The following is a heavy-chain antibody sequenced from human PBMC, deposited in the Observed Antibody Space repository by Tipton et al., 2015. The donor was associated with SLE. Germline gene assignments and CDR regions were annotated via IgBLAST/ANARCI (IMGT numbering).Heavy chain of an antibody. Sequence: QLVQSGAEVKEPGESLKISCQVSGYTFSTYWIAWVRQVPGKGLEWMGIIYPGDSDARYSPSFEGQVTISADKSLSAACLQWTSLQASDTGIYYCARFTHGRLPDYWGQGSLVTVSS. D-gene: IGHD2-15*01. V-gene: IGHV5-51*03. CDR2: IYPGDSDA. CDR3: ARFTHGRLPDY. CDR1: GYTFSTYW. J-gene: IGHJ4*02.